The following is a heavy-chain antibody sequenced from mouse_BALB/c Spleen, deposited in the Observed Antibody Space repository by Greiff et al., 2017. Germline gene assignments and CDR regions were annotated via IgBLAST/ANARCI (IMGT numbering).Heavy chain of an antibody. Sequence: QVQLQQSGAELAKPGASVKMSCKASGYTFTSYWMHWVKQRPGQGLEWIGYINPSTGYTEYNQKFKDKATLTADKSSSTAYMQLSSLTSEDSAVYYCARGYYGSFDYWGQGTTLTVSS. J-gene: IGHJ2*01. CDR1: GYTFTSYW. CDR3: ARGYYGSFDY. D-gene: IGHD1-1*01. V-gene: IGHV1-7*01. CDR2: INPSTGYT.